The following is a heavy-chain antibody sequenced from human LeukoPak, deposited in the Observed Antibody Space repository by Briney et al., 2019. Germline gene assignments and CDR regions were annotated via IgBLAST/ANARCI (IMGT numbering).Heavy chain of an antibody. Sequence: PSETLSLTCAVYGGSFSGYYWSWIRQPPGKGLEWIGEINHSGSTNYNPSLKSRVTISVDTSKNQFSLKLSSVTAADTAVYYCARVGLRYFDWLLYRDAFDIWGQGTMVTVSS. CDR1: GGSFSGYY. CDR3: ARVGLRYFDWLLYRDAFDI. J-gene: IGHJ3*02. V-gene: IGHV4-34*01. CDR2: INHSGST. D-gene: IGHD3-9*01.